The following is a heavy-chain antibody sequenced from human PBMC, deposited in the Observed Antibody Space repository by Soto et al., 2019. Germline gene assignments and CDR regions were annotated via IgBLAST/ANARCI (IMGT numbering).Heavy chain of an antibody. CDR2: ISTSIDAT. Sequence: GGSLRLSCAASGFAFSNYAMHWVRQAPGKGLEWVSSISTSIDATYYADSVKGRFTISRDDSKNTLYLQMNSLRAEDSAVYYCAKDRTVAARHFDYWGQGTQVTVSS. CDR1: GFAFSNYA. J-gene: IGHJ4*02. V-gene: IGHV3-23*01. CDR3: AKDRTVAARHFDY. D-gene: IGHD6-6*01.